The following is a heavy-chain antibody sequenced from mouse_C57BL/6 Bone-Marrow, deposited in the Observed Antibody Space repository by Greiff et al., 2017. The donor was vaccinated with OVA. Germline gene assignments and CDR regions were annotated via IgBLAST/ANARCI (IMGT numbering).Heavy chain of an antibody. D-gene: IGHD2-3*01. J-gene: IGHJ2*01. CDR2: ISYDGGN. CDR3: ARDRRPYDGYRGFDY. Sequence: EVKLEESGPGLVKPSQSLSLTCSVTGYSITSGYYWNWIRQFPGNKLEWMGYISYDGGNNYNPSLKNRISITRDTSKNKFFLKLNSVTTEDTATYYCARDRRPYDGYRGFDYWGQGTTLTVSS. CDR1: GYSITSGYY. V-gene: IGHV3-6*01.